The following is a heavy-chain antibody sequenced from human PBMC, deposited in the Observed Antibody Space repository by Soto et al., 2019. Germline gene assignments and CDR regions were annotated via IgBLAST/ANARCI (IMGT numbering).Heavy chain of an antibody. Sequence: SEPLSLTCTVSGGSISSFYWNWIRLAAGKGLEWIGRIYLSGTTTYNPSLQSRVTMSVDTSKNQFSLKLNSLTAADTAVYYCARSPSTSSIGTFDIWGQGTRVTVSS. V-gene: IGHV4-4*07. D-gene: IGHD6-6*01. CDR1: GGSISSFY. CDR3: ARSPSTSSIGTFDI. CDR2: IYLSGTT. J-gene: IGHJ3*02.